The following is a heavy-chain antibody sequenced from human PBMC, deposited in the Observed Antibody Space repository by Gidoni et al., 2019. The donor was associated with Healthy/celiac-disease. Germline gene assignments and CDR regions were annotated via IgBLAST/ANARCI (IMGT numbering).Heavy chain of an antibody. D-gene: IGHD7-27*01. Sequence: QVQLQESGPGLVKPSQTLSLTCTVSGGSISSGGYYWSWIRQHPGKGLEWIGYIYYSGSTYYNPSLKSRVTISVDTSKNQFSLKLSSVTAADTAVYYCARGGAGDHPDYYYYYGMDVWGQGTTVTVSS. CDR3: ARGGAGDHPDYYYYYGMDV. V-gene: IGHV4-31*03. CDR2: IYYSGST. J-gene: IGHJ6*02. CDR1: GGSISSGGYY.